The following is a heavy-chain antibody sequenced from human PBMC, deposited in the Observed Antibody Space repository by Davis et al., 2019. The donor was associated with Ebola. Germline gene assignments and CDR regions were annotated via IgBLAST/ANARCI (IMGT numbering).Heavy chain of an antibody. V-gene: IGHV4-34*01. J-gene: IGHJ6*02. CDR1: GGSFSGYY. CDR3: ARTTAGYSSRARWGYYGMDV. Sequence: MPSETLSLTCAVYGGSFSGYYWSWIRQPPGKGLEWIGEINHSGSTNYNPSLKSRVTISVDTSKNQFSLKLSSVTAADTAVYYCARTTAGYSSRARWGYYGMDVWGQGTTVTVSS. CDR2: INHSGST. D-gene: IGHD6-13*01.